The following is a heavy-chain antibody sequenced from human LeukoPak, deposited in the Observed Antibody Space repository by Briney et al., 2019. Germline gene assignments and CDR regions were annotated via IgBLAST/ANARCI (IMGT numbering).Heavy chain of an antibody. CDR1: GFTFGSYA. J-gene: IGHJ5*02. CDR3: VRDQGGERWFDP. V-gene: IGHV3-21*01. D-gene: IGHD3-16*01. CDR2: ISSGSSFI. Sequence: PGGSLRLSCAASGFTFGSYAMNWVRQAPGKGREWVSSISSGSSFIYYADSVKGRFTIARDNAKNSLYLQMNSLRPEDTAIYYCVRDQGGERWFDPWGQGTLVTVSS.